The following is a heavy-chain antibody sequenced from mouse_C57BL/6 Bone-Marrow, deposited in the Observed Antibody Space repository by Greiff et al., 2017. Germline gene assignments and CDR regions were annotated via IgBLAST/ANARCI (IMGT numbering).Heavy chain of an antibody. CDR1: GYTFTSYC. Sequence: QVQLQQPGAELVKPGASVKVSCKASGYTFTSYCMHWVKQRPGQGLEWIGRIDPSDRDTNYNQKFKGKATLTVDKSSSTAYMQLSSLTSEDSAVYYCAIGVRTGTGGDDWGKGTTLTVSS. J-gene: IGHJ2*01. D-gene: IGHD4-1*01. CDR3: AIGVRTGTGGDD. V-gene: IGHV1-74*01. CDR2: IDPSDRDT.